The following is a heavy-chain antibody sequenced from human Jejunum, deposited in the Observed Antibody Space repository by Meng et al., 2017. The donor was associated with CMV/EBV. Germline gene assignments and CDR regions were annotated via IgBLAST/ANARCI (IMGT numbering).Heavy chain of an antibody. CDR2: IRFDESLT. Sequence: VTLGESRGSVVQPGGPLRPSCAASGFQFRDYGMHWGRQSPDKGLEWVAFIRFDESLTYYADSVRGRLTISRDNSKNILYLKVNILRPEDTAVYYCVNKVGPGYFQDWGQGTLVTVSS. CDR1: GFQFRDYG. CDR3: VNKVGPGYFQD. D-gene: IGHD1-26*01. J-gene: IGHJ1*01. V-gene: IGHV3-30*02.